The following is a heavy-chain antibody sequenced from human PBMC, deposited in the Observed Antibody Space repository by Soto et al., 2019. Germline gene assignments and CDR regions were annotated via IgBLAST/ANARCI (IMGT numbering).Heavy chain of an antibody. Sequence: QVQLVESGGGVAQPGRSLRLSCAASGFTFSSYGMHWVRQAPGKGLEWVAVIWYDGSNKYYADSVKGRFTISRDNSKNTLYLQMNSLRAEDTAVYYCAREGFDVLGELSLYLRYFDLWGRGTLVTVSS. D-gene: IGHD3-16*02. CDR2: IWYDGSNK. CDR1: GFTFSSYG. CDR3: AREGFDVLGELSLYLRYFDL. J-gene: IGHJ2*01. V-gene: IGHV3-33*01.